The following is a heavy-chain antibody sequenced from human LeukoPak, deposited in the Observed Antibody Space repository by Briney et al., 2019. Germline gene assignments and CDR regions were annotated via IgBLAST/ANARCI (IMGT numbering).Heavy chain of an antibody. Sequence: GESRKISVQGSGYYFPSYCIGGVRQTPGKGLGWRGIIYPGDSETTYSPPFQGQVTISTHNPISTAYLQWRSLKASDTAMYYCERPNYYGPGSPAGYWGQGTLVTVSS. CDR3: ERPNYYGPGSPAGY. CDR2: IYPGDSET. V-gene: IGHV5-51*01. D-gene: IGHD3-10*01. J-gene: IGHJ4*02. CDR1: GYYFPSYC.